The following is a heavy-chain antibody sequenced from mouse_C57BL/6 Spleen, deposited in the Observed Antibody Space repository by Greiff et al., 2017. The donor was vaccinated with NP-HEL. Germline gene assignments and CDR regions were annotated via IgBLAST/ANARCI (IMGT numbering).Heavy chain of an antibody. CDR1: GYTFTDYY. CDR2: INPYNGGT. D-gene: IGHD2-4*01. V-gene: IGHV1-19*01. CDR3: ARSKDYDESWFAY. J-gene: IGHJ3*01. Sequence: VQLQQSGPVLVKPGASVKMSCKASGYTFTDYYMNWVKQSHGKSLEWIGVINPYNGGTSYNQKFKGKATLTVDKSSSTAYMELNSLTSEDSAVYYCARSKDYDESWFAYWGQGTLVTVSA.